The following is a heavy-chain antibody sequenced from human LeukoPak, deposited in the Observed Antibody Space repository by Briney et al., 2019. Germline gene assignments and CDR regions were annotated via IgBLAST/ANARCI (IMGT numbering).Heavy chain of an antibody. J-gene: IGHJ4*02. D-gene: IGHD3-22*01. CDR2: FDPEDGET. CDR3: ATFRYYYDSSGDRY. V-gene: IGHV1-24*01. Sequence: GASVKVSCKVSGYTLTELSMHWVRQAPGQGLEWMGGFDPEDGETIYAQKFQGRVTMTEDTSTDTAYMELSSLRSEDTAVYYCATFRYYYDSSGDRYWGQGTLVTVSS. CDR1: GYTLTELS.